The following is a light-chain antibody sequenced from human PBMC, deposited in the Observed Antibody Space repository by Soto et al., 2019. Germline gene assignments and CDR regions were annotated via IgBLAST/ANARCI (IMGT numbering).Light chain of an antibody. Sequence: QSVLTQPASVSGSPGQSITISCTGTSSDVGGYNYVSWYQQHPGKAPTLMIYDVSKRPSGVSNRFSGSKSGNTASLTISGLQAEDEADYYCSSYTSSSTLYVFGTGTKVTVL. J-gene: IGLJ1*01. CDR2: DVS. CDR3: SSYTSSSTLYV. CDR1: SSDVGGYNY. V-gene: IGLV2-14*01.